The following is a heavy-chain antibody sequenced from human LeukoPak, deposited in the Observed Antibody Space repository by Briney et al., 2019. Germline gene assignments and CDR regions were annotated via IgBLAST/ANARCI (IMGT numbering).Heavy chain of an antibody. J-gene: IGHJ3*02. CDR2: INPSGGST. D-gene: IGHD1-26*01. V-gene: IGHV1-46*01. CDR3: ARSSAYYNEADI. CDR1: GYSFTRYY. Sequence: ASVKVSCKTSGYSFTRYYIRWVRQAPGQGLEWMGIINPSGGSTTYAQKFQGRLTMASDTSTSTVYMELSSLRSEDTAMYYCARSSAYYNEADIWGQGTMVTVSS.